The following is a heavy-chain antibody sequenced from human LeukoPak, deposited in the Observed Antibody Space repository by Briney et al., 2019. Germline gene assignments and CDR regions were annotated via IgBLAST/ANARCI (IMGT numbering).Heavy chain of an antibody. CDR2: IYHSGST. D-gene: IGHD5-18*01. CDR1: GGSISSSSYY. J-gene: IGHJ4*02. CDR3: ARHGGIRKGRGYSYGYGRLDY. Sequence: SETLSLTCTVSGGSISSSSYYWGWIRQPPGKGLEWVGSIYHSGSTYYNPSLKSRVTISVDTSKNQFSLKLSSVTAADTAVYYCARHGGIRKGRGYSYGYGRLDYWGQGTLVTVSS. V-gene: IGHV4-39*01.